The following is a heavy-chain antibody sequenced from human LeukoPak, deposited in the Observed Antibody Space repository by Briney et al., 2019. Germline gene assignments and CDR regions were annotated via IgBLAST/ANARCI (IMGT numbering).Heavy chain of an antibody. CDR1: GYTFTSYG. Sequence: ASVKVSCKASGYTFTSYGISWVRQAPGQGLEWMGWISAYNGNTNYAQKLQGRVTMTTDTSTSTAYMELRSLRSDDTAVYYCARSSGGVLLWFGESGPFDYWGQGTLVTVSS. D-gene: IGHD3-10*01. J-gene: IGHJ4*02. V-gene: IGHV1-18*01. CDR2: ISAYNGNT. CDR3: ARSSGGVLLWFGESGPFDY.